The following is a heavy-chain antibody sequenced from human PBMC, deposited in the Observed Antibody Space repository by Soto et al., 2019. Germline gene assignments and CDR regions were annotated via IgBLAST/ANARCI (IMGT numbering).Heavy chain of an antibody. V-gene: IGHV1-69*13. J-gene: IGHJ6*02. CDR1: GGTFSSYA. CDR3: ARVVVVVPAAIYDYYYGMDV. CDR2: IIPIFGTA. Sequence: SVKVSCKASGGTFSSYAISWVRQAPGQGLEWMGGIIPIFGTANYAQKFQGRVTITADESTSTAYMELSSLRSEDMAVYYCARVVVVVPAAIYDYYYGMDVWGQGTTVTVSS. D-gene: IGHD2-2*02.